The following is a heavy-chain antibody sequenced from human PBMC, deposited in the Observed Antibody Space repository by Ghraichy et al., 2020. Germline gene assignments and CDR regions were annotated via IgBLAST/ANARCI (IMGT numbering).Heavy chain of an antibody. Sequence: ASVKVSCKVSGYTLTELSMHWVRQAPGKGLEWMGGFDPEDGETIYAQKFQGRVTMTEDTSTDTAYMELSSLRSEDTAVYYCATGGDSSGWNRGLGNFDYWGQGTLVTVSS. J-gene: IGHJ4*02. CDR3: ATGGDSSGWNRGLGNFDY. D-gene: IGHD6-19*01. CDR2: FDPEDGET. V-gene: IGHV1-24*01. CDR1: GYTLTELS.